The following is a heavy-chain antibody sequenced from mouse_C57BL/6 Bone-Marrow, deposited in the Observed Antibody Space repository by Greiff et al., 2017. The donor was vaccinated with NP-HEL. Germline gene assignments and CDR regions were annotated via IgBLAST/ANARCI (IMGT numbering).Heavy chain of an antibody. CDR1: GYTFTGYW. D-gene: IGHD1-1*01. Sequence: QVQLQQPGAELVRPGTSVKLSCKASGYTFTGYWMHWVKQRPGQGLEWIGVIDPSDSYTNYNQKFKGKATLTVDTSSSTAYMQLSSLTSEDSAVYYCARYGYYYGSSRNSFYYAMDYWGQGTSVTVSS. CDR3: ARYGYYYGSSRNSFYYAMDY. CDR2: IDPSDSYT. V-gene: IGHV1-59*01. J-gene: IGHJ4*01.